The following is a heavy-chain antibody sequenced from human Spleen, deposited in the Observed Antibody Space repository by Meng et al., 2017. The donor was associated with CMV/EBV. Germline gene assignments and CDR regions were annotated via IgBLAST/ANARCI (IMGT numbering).Heavy chain of an antibody. J-gene: IGHJ6*02. Sequence: GESLKISCAACGFTFSSYDMYWVRQATGKGLEWVSTIGTAGDTYYPGSVKGQFTISRENAKNSLYLQMNSLRAGDTAVYYCAKDTRTGGVALRPTGYGMDVWGQGTTVTVSS. CDR3: AKDTRTGGVALRPTGYGMDV. V-gene: IGHV3-13*03. CDR2: IGTAGDT. D-gene: IGHD6-6*01. CDR1: GFTFSSYD.